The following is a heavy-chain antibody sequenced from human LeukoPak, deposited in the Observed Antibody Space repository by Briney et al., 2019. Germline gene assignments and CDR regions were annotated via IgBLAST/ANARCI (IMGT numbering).Heavy chain of an antibody. CDR2: ISSSSSYI. J-gene: IGHJ6*04. Sequence: GGSLRLSCAASEFAFSNYWMTWVRQAPGKGLEWVSSISSSSSYIYYADSVKDRFTISRDNAKNSLYLQMNSLRAEDTAVYYCARDRGGGIAVAGTRGPMDVWGKGTTVTVSS. CDR1: EFAFSNYW. D-gene: IGHD6-19*01. V-gene: IGHV3-21*01. CDR3: ARDRGGGIAVAGTRGPMDV.